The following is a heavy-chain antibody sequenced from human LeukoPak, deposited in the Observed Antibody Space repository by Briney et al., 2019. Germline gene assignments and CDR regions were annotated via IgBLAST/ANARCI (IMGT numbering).Heavy chain of an antibody. Sequence: PSETLSLTCAVSVRSISSGNWWRWVRQSPGKGLEWVGEVYHNGTPNYNPSLKSRVTISADTFKNHFSLKLTSVTAADTAVYYCATAPILRGEAGEQYKYGMDVWGQGTTVIVSS. D-gene: IGHD1-1*01. V-gene: IGHV4/OR15-8*01. CDR3: ATAPILRGEAGEQYKYGMDV. J-gene: IGHJ6*02. CDR1: VRSISSGNW. CDR2: VYHNGTP.